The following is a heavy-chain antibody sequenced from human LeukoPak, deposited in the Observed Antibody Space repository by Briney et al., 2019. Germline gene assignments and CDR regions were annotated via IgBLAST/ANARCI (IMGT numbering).Heavy chain of an antibody. CDR3: ATAVGATYVYYFDY. D-gene: IGHD1-26*01. CDR2: ISGSGGST. J-gene: IGHJ4*02. Sequence: AGESLRLSCEASGFIFSSAWMTWVRQAPGKGLEWVSGISGSGGSTYYADSVKGRFTISRDNSKNTLYLQMNSLRAEDTAVYYCATAVGATYVYYFDYWGQGTLVTVSS. CDR1: GFIFSSA. V-gene: IGHV3-23*01.